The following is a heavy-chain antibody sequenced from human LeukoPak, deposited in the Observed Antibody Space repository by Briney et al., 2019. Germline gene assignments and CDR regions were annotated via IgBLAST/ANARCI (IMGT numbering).Heavy chain of an antibody. CDR3: ARVGATGATAYN. Sequence: ASVKVSCKASGYIFTTYFMHWLRQAPGQGPEWMGIINPRGGSTDYAQKFQGRVTMTSDTSTSTVYMELKSLTSEDTAVYFCARVGATGATAYNWGQGTLVTVSS. V-gene: IGHV1-46*01. J-gene: IGHJ4*02. CDR2: INPRGGST. CDR1: GYIFTTYF. D-gene: IGHD4/OR15-4a*01.